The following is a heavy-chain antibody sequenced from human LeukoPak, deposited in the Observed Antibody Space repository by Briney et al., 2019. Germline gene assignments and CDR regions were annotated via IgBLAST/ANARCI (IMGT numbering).Heavy chain of an antibody. J-gene: IGHJ1*01. CDR1: GGSISSGSYY. CDR2: IYTSGST. Sequence: PSQTLSLTCTVSGGSISSGSYYWSWIRQPAGKGLEWIGRIYTSGSTNYNPSLKSRVTISVDMSKNQFSLKLSSVTAADTAVYYCAREAGVVGEYFQHWGQGTLVTVSS. V-gene: IGHV4-61*02. D-gene: IGHD3-3*01. CDR3: AREAGVVGEYFQH.